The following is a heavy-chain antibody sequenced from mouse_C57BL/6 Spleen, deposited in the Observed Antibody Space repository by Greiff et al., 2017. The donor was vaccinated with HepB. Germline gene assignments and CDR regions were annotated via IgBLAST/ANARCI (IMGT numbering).Heavy chain of an antibody. CDR1: GYTFTSYW. V-gene: IGHV1-59*01. CDR3: ARGDSNYSWFAY. Sequence: VQLQQPGAELVRPGTSVKLSCKASGYTFTSYWMHWVKQRPGQGLEWIGVIDPSDSYTNYNQKFKGKATLTVDTSSSTAYMQLSSLTSEDSAVYYCARGDSNYSWFAYWGQGTLVTVSA. J-gene: IGHJ3*01. D-gene: IGHD2-5*01. CDR2: IDPSDSYT.